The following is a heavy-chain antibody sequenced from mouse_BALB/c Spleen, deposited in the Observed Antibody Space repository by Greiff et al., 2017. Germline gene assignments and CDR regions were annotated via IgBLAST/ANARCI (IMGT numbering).Heavy chain of an antibody. CDR3: ARRGLRHYFDY. J-gene: IGHJ2*01. Sequence: QVQLKESGPGLVQPSQSLSITCTVSGFSLTSYGVHWVRQSPGKGLEWLGVIWSGGSTDYNAAFISRLSISKDNSKSQVFFKMNSLQANDTAIYYCARRGLRHYFDYWGQGTTLTVSS. V-gene: IGHV2-2*02. CDR2: IWSGGST. CDR1: GFSLTSYG. D-gene: IGHD2-2*01.